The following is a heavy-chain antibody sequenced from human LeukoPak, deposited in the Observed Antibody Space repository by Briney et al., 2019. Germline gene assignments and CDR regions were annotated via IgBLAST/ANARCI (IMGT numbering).Heavy chain of an antibody. D-gene: IGHD4-17*01. CDR1: GGSISSGSYY. Sequence: SETLSLTCTVSGGSISSGSYYWSWIRQPPGKGLEWIGYIYYSGSTKYNPSLKSRVTISVDTSKNQFSLKLSSVTAADTAVYYCARGSYGDYALDYWGQGTLVTVSS. V-gene: IGHV4-61*01. CDR2: IYYSGST. CDR3: ARGSYGDYALDY. J-gene: IGHJ4*02.